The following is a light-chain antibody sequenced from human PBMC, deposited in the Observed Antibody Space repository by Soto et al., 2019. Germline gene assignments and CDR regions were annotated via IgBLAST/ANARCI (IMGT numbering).Light chain of an antibody. CDR1: SSDVGAYNY. Sequence: QSVLTQPASVSGSPGQSITISCTGTSSDVGAYNYVSWYQQHPGKAPQLMIYDVSNRPSGVSNRFSGSKSGNTASLTISGLQAEDEADYYCSSYRGSSTYVFGTGTKVTVL. CDR3: SSYRGSSTYV. V-gene: IGLV2-14*01. CDR2: DVS. J-gene: IGLJ1*01.